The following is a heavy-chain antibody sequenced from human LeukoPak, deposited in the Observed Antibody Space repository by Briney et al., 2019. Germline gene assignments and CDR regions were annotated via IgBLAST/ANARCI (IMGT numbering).Heavy chain of an antibody. D-gene: IGHD4-17*01. J-gene: IGHJ6*02. CDR1: GVSISSYY. Sequence: SETLSLTCTVSGVSISSYYWSWIPQPPGKGLEWMGYIYYSGSTNYNHSLKSRVTISVDTSKNQFSLKLSSVTAADTAVYYCARVDGDYGPSYCYGVDVWGQGTTVTVSS. V-gene: IGHV4-59*01. CDR3: ARVDGDYGPSYCYGVDV. CDR2: IYYSGST.